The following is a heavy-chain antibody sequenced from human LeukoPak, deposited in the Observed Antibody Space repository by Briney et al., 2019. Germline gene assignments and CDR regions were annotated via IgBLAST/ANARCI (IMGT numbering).Heavy chain of an antibody. CDR3: TRENWYIDY. V-gene: IGHV3-7*01. Sequence: PGGSLRLSCAASGFTFSDYYMSWVRQAPGKGLEWVANIKQDGSEKYYVDSVKDRFTISRDNAKNSLYLQMNSLRAEDAAVYYCTRENWYIDYWGQGNLVTVSS. CDR1: GFTFSDYY. J-gene: IGHJ4*02. CDR2: IKQDGSEK.